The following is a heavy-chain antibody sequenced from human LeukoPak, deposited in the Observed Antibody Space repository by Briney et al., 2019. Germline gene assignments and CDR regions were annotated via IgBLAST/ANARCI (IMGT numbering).Heavy chain of an antibody. CDR3: ARFNARPGTSWYLYY. J-gene: IGHJ4*02. CDR1: GLTFSNYW. D-gene: IGHD6-13*01. V-gene: IGHV3-7*01. Sequence: GGSLRLSCAASGLTFSNYWMTWVRQAPGKGLEWVANIKEDGSEKYYVDSVKGRFTISRDNDKNSLYLQMNSQRTEDTAVYYCARFNARPGTSWYLYYGGRETRVPVS. CDR2: IKEDGSEK.